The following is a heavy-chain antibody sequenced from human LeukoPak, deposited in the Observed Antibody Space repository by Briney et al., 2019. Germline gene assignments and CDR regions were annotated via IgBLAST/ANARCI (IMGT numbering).Heavy chain of an antibody. CDR2: INHSGST. Sequence: SETLSLTCAVYGGSFSGYYWSWIRQPPGKGLEWIGGINHSGSTNYNPSLKSRVTISVDTSKNQFSLKLSSVTAADTAVYYCARGPLWFGELFHDYWGQGTLVTVSS. D-gene: IGHD3-10*01. CDR1: GGSFSGYY. V-gene: IGHV4-34*01. J-gene: IGHJ4*02. CDR3: ARGPLWFGELFHDY.